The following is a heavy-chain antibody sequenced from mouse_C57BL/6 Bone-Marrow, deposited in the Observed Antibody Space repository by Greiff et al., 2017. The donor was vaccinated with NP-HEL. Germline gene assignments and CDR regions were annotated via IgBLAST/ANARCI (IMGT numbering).Heavy chain of an antibody. D-gene: IGHD2-4*01. CDR3: ARDKGLPFDY. V-gene: IGHV5-4*01. Sequence: EVKLVESGGGLVKPGGSLKLSCAASGFTFSSYAMSWVRQTPEKRLEWVATISDGGSYTYYPDNVKGRFTISRDNAKNNLYLQMSHLKSEDTAMYYCARDKGLPFDYWGQGTTLTVSS. CDR1: GFTFSSYA. J-gene: IGHJ2*01. CDR2: ISDGGSYT.